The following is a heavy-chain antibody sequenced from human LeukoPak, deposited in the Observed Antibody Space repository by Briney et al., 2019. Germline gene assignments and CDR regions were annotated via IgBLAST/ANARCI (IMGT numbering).Heavy chain of an antibody. D-gene: IGHD2-15*01. Sequence: ASVKVSCKASGYTFTGYYMHWVRQAPGQGLEWMGWINPNSGGTNYAQKFHGRVTMTRDTSISTAYMELSRLRSDDTAAYYCARGIVVVVAATDWFDPWGQGTLVTVSS. CDR3: ARGIVVVVAATDWFDP. V-gene: IGHV1-2*02. J-gene: IGHJ5*02. CDR2: INPNSGGT. CDR1: GYTFTGYY.